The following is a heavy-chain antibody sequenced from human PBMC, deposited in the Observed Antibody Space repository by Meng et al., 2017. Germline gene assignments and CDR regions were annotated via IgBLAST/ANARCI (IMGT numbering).Heavy chain of an antibody. CDR1: GGSFSGYY. CDR3: AYATTVSN. D-gene: IGHD4-11*01. V-gene: IGHV4-34*01. J-gene: IGHJ4*02. CDR2: INHSGST. Sequence: QGQLQQWGAGLLKPSATLSLTCAVFGGSFSGYYWSWIRQPPGKGLEWIGEINHSGSTNYNPSLKSRVTISVDTSKNQFSLKLSSVTAADTAVYYCAYATTVSNWGQGTLVTVSS.